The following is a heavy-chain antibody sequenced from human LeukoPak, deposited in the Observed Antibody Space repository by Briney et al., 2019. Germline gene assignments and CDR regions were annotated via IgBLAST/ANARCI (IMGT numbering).Heavy chain of an antibody. Sequence: PGGSLRLSCAASGFTFSSYAMHWVRQAPGKGLEWVAVISYDGSNKYYADSVKGRFTISRDNSKNTLYLQMNSLRAEDTAVYYCANDASRGVEYYYYYMDVWGKGTTVTISS. CDR3: ANDASRGVEYYYYYMDV. CDR2: ISYDGSNK. V-gene: IGHV3-30*01. D-gene: IGHD3-10*01. CDR1: GFTFSSYA. J-gene: IGHJ6*03.